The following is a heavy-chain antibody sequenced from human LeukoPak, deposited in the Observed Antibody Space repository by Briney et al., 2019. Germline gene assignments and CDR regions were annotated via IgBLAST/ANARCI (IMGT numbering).Heavy chain of an antibody. CDR1: GGSISSSSYY. V-gene: IGHV4-31*03. D-gene: IGHD3-22*01. Sequence: SETLSLTCTVSGGSISSSSYYWSWIRQHPGKGLEWIGYIYYSGSTYYNPSLKSRVTISVDTSKNQFSLKLSSVTAADTAVYYCARDYYDSSGYAFDIWGQGTMVTVSS. CDR2: IYYSGST. CDR3: ARDYYDSSGYAFDI. J-gene: IGHJ3*02.